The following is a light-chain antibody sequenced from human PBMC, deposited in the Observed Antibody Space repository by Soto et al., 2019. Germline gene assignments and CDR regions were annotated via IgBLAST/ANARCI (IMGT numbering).Light chain of an antibody. CDR1: QTVGSGY. CDR3: HQYSNSPYS. Sequence: EIVLTQSPGTLSLSPGERATLSCRASQTVGSGYLDWYQQKPGQAPRLLINTTSSRATGIQYRFSGSGSVTDFTLTISRLEPEDFALYYCHQYSNSPYSFGRGSKMEIK. CDR2: TTS. J-gene: IGKJ2*01. V-gene: IGKV3-20*01.